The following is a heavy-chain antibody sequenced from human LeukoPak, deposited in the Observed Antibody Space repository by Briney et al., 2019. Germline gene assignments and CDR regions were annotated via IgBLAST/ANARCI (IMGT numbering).Heavy chain of an antibody. CDR2: IYYSGST. D-gene: IGHD3-3*01. CDR3: ARGSYYDFWSGYYDHYYFDY. J-gene: IGHJ4*02. CDR1: GGSISSSSYY. V-gene: IGHV4-39*07. Sequence: SSETLSLTCTVSGGSISSSSYYWGWIRQPPGRGLEWIASIYYSGSTYYNPSLKSRVTISVDTSKNQFSLKLSSVTAADTAVYYCARGSYYDFWSGYYDHYYFDYWGQGTLVTVSS.